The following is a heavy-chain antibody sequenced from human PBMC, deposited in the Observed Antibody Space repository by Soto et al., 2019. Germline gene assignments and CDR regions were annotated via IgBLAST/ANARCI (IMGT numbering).Heavy chain of an antibody. CDR2: MSTSGADI. CDR3: ARTLGNWYFDL. D-gene: IGHD7-27*01. Sequence: QLVESGGGLIQTGGSMRLSCIGSEYSFSSFEMNWVRQAPGKGLEWVSYMSTSGADIKYADSGKGRFTVSRDNSKNSPFLQMDSLRADDTAIYYCARTLGNWYFDLWGRGTLVTVSS. CDR1: EYSFSSFE. V-gene: IGHV3-48*03. J-gene: IGHJ2*01.